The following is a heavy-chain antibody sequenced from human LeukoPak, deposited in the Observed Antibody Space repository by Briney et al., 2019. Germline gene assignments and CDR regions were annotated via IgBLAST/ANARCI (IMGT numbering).Heavy chain of an antibody. CDR1: GGSISSYY. D-gene: IGHD3-22*01. CDR2: IYYSGST. J-gene: IGHJ4*02. CDR3: ASGSYDSSGRPF. V-gene: IGHV4-59*01. Sequence: SETLSLTCTVSGGSISSYYWSWIRQPPGKGLEWIGYIYYSGSTNYNPSLKSRVTISVDTSKNQSSLKLSSVTAADTAVYYCASGSYDSSGRPFWGQGTLVTVSS.